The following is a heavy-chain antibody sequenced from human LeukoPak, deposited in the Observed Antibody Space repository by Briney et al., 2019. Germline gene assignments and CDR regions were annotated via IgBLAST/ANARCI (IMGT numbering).Heavy chain of an antibody. Sequence: SETLSLTCTVSGGSITSYYWSWIRQPAGKGLEWIGRIYTRGSTKYSPSLKSRVTLSVDTSKNQFSLRLSSVTAADTAVYYCARHRDYSNRRCGFDPWGQGTLVTVSS. J-gene: IGHJ5*02. CDR3: ARHRDYSNRRCGFDP. CDR2: IYTRGST. D-gene: IGHD4-11*01. V-gene: IGHV4-4*07. CDR1: GGSITSYY.